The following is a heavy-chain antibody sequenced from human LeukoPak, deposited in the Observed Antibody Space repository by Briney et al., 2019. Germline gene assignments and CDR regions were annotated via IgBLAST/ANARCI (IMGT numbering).Heavy chain of an antibody. J-gene: IGHJ4*02. CDR2: IWLDENNK. CDR1: GFTFSNYG. CDR3: AKGSLNYLPQLDD. Sequence: TGRSLRLSCAASGFTFSNYGMHWVRQAPGKGLEWVAVIWLDENNKYHADSVKGRFTISRDNSKNTLYLQMNSLGAEDTALYYCAKGSLNYLPQLDDWGQGTLVTVSS. V-gene: IGHV3-33*06. D-gene: IGHD5-24*01.